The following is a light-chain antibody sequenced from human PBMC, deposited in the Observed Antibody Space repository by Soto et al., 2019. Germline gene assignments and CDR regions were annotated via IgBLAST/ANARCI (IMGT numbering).Light chain of an antibody. J-gene: IGKJ5*01. CDR2: GAS. CDR1: QSVSSSY. CDR3: QHFGGTTFT. Sequence: EIVLTQSPGTLSLSPGERATLSCRASQSVSSSYLGWYQQRPGQTPSLLIYGASTRATGIPDRFSGSGSGTHFTLTISRLEPGDFAVYYCQHFGGTTFTFGQGTRLEI. V-gene: IGKV3-20*01.